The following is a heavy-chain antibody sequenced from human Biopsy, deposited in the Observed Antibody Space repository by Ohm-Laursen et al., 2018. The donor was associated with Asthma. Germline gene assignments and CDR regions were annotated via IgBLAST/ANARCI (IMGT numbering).Heavy chain of an antibody. Sequence: SDTLSLTCTVSGDSVNDRSHYWGWVRQPPGKGLEWLGSVYYSGGPYYPPSLKTEVTVSVRTSDNQFSLRLTSVTASDTAVYFCARHHGQGPPDYFDFWGQGILVTVSP. V-gene: IGHV4-39*01. CDR1: GDSVNDRSHY. CDR2: VYYSGGP. J-gene: IGHJ4*02. CDR3: ARHHGQGPPDYFDF.